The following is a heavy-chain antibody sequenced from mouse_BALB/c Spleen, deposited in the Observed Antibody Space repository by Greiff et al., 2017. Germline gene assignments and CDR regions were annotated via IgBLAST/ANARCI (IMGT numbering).Heavy chain of an antibody. J-gene: IGHJ4*01. CDR1: GFTFSSYA. D-gene: IGHD1-2*01. CDR2: ISGGGST. V-gene: IGHV5-6-5*01. CDR3: ARGGSTTAKGAMDY. Sequence: EVQGVESGGGLVKPGGSLKLSCAASGFTFSSYAMSWVRQTPEKRLEWVASISGGGSTYYPDSVKGRFTISRDNARNILYLQMSSLRSEDTAMYYCARGGSTTAKGAMDYWGQGTSVTVSS.